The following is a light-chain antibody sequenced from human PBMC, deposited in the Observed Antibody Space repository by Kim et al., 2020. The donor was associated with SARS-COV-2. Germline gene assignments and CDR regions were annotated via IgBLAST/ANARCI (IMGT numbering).Light chain of an antibody. CDR1: KLGEKY. Sequence: ESQEKTASSSCSGDKLGEKYEWWYQKKPGQSPVFVSYQDTKRPAGIPERFSGSNSGNTATLTISGTQAMDEADYYCQAWDSSTVVFGGGTQLTVL. CDR2: QDT. J-gene: IGLJ2*01. CDR3: QAWDSSTVV. V-gene: IGLV3-1*01.